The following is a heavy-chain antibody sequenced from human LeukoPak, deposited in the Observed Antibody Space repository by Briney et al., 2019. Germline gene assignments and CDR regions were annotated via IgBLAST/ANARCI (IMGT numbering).Heavy chain of an antibody. J-gene: IGHJ6*03. CDR1: GFLVNTNY. Sequence: GGSLRLSCAASGFLVNTNYMTWVRQAPGRGLEWVSFIYADGNTYYADSVKGRFTISRDNAKNSLYLQMNSLRAEDTAVYYCARDQATVTTDYYYYYYMDVWGKGTTVTVSS. V-gene: IGHV3-53*01. CDR3: ARDQATVTTDYYYYYYMDV. D-gene: IGHD4-17*01. CDR2: IYADGNT.